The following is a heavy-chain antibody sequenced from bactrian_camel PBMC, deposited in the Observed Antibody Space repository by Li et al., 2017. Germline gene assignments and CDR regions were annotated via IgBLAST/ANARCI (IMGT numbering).Heavy chain of an antibody. J-gene: IGHJ4*01. D-gene: IGHD4*01. Sequence: HVQLVESGGGSVQAGGSLKLACEVTGFYYVTYCMAWFRQSPGKDREGVAGIDSDGLATYDDSAKGRFTISRDTAKNTLYLQMHSLKPEDTAMYYCAAQLDGRLCRWDRYNCWGQGTQVTVS. V-gene: IGHV3S6*01. CDR1: GFYYVTYC. CDR2: IDSDGLAT. CDR3: AAQLDGRLCRWDRYNC.